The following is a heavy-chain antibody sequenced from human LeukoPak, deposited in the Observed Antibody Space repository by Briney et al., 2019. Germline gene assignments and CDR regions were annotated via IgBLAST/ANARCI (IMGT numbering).Heavy chain of an antibody. Sequence: GASVKVSCKASGYTFTGYYMHWVRQAPGQGLEWMGWINPNSGGTNYAQKFQGWVTMTRDTSISTAYMELSSLRSEDTAVYYCARSAAAGTLVDIWGQGTMVTVSS. CDR2: INPNSGGT. V-gene: IGHV1-2*04. CDR1: GYTFTGYY. CDR3: ARSAAAGTLVDI. J-gene: IGHJ3*02. D-gene: IGHD6-13*01.